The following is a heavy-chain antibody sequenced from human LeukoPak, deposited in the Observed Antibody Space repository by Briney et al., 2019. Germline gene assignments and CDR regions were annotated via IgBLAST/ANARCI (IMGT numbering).Heavy chain of an antibody. CDR2: ISGNGGST. CDR3: AKDLVGATLPDY. Sequence: PGGSLRLSCAASGFTFSSYAMSWVRQAPGKGLEWVSAISGNGGSTYYADSVKGRFTISRDNSKNTLYLQMNSLRAEDTAVYHCAKDLVGATLPDYWGQGTLVTVSS. V-gene: IGHV3-23*01. J-gene: IGHJ4*02. D-gene: IGHD1-26*01. CDR1: GFTFSSYA.